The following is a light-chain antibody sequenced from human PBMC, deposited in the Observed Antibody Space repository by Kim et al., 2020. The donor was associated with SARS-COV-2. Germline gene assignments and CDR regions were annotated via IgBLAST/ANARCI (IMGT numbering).Light chain of an antibody. Sequence: SLSPGDGATLSCRASQSVVGYLAWLQQKPGHAPRLLISNASNRAAGVPARFSGSGSGTDFTLTISSLEPEDFAVYYCQQRRKSITFGQGTRLEIK. CDR3: QQRRKSIT. CDR2: NAS. CDR1: QSVVGY. V-gene: IGKV3-11*01. J-gene: IGKJ5*01.